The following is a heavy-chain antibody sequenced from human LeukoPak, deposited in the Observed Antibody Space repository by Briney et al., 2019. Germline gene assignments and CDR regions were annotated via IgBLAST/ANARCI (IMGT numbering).Heavy chain of an antibody. D-gene: IGHD6-13*01. CDR2: ISGSGGGT. CDR1: GFTFNNYA. V-gene: IGHV3-23*01. Sequence: RPGGSLRLSCAASGFTFNNYAMSWVRQAPGRGLEWVSAISGSGGGTYYADSVKGRFTVSRDNSKNTLYLEMNRLRAEDTAIYFCAKATSWYVHYGMDVWGQGTTVTVSS. J-gene: IGHJ6*02. CDR3: AKATSWYVHYGMDV.